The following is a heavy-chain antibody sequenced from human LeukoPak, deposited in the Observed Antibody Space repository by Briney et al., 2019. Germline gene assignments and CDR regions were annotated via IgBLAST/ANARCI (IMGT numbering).Heavy chain of an antibody. V-gene: IGHV4-4*07. J-gene: IGHJ3*02. Sequence: PSETLPLTCTVSGGSISSYYWSWIRQPAGKGLEWIGRIYTSGSTNYNPSLKSRVTMSVDTPKNQFSLKLSSVTAADTAVYYCARDEPPLQKDGAFDIWGQGTMVTVSS. CDR1: GGSISSYY. CDR2: IYTSGST. CDR3: ARDEPPLQKDGAFDI. D-gene: IGHD5-24*01.